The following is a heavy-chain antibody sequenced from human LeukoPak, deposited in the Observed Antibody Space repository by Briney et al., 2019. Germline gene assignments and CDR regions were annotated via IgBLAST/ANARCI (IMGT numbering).Heavy chain of an antibody. CDR3: ARGSSSNDY. CDR2: IYYSGST. CDR1: GGSISSYY. V-gene: IGHV4-59*01. J-gene: IGHJ4*02. Sequence: SETLSLTCTVSGGSISSYYWSWLRQPPGKGLEWIGYIYYSGSTNYNPPLKRRVTISVDPSKYQFSLKLSSVTAADTAVYYCARGSSSNDYWGQGTLVTVSS. D-gene: IGHD6-6*01.